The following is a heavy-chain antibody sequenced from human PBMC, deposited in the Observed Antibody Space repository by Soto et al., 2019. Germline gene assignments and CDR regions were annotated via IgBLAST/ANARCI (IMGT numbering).Heavy chain of an antibody. V-gene: IGHV2-70*04. D-gene: IGHD2-2*02. J-gene: IGHJ5*02. CDR3: ARIHGYCSSTSCYTGWFDP. CDR2: IDWDDDK. Sequence: ESGPTLVNPTQTLTLTCTFSGFSLSTSGMRVSWIRQPPGKALEWLARIDWDDDKFYSTSLKTRLTISKDTSKNQVVLTMTNMDPVDTATYYCARIHGYCSSTSCYTGWFDPWGQGTLVTVSS. CDR1: GFSLSTSGMR.